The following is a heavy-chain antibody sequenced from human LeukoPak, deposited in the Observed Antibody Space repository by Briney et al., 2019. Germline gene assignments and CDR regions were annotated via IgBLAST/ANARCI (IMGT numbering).Heavy chain of an antibody. CDR1: GVSISSSNSY. Sequence: PSETLSLTCTVSGVSISSSNSYWGWIRQPPGKGLEWIGSIYYTGNTYYNPSLKSRVTISVDTSKNQFSLKLSSVTAADTAVYYCGRVLAVAGKSIDYWGQGTLVTVSS. V-gene: IGHV4-39*01. J-gene: IGHJ4*02. D-gene: IGHD6-19*01. CDR3: GRVLAVAGKSIDY. CDR2: IYYTGNT.